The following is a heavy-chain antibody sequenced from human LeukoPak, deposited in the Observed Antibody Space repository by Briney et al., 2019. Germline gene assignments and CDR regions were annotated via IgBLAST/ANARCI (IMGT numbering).Heavy chain of an antibody. CDR2: ISAYSGNT. D-gene: IGHD6-19*01. CDR3: ARVLHSSGWYWFDT. J-gene: IGHJ5*02. V-gene: IGHV1-18*01. CDR1: GYTLTTYG. Sequence: ASVKVSCKASGYTLTTYGLSWVRQAPGQGLEWMGWISAYSGNTNYAQKFQGRVTMTTDTSTSTAYMELWSLTSDDTALYYCARVLHSSGWYWFDTWGQGTLVTVSS.